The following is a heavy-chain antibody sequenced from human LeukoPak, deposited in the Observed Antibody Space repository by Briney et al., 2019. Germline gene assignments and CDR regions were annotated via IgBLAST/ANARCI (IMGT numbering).Heavy chain of an antibody. V-gene: IGHV4-59*08. CDR1: GRSISSFY. D-gene: IGHD5-18*01. Sequence: SETLSLTCTASGRSISSFYWSWIRQPPGQGLEWLGYIYYTGSTNYNPSLESRVTISVDTSKNRFSLKLSSVTAADTAVYYCAMTRGYSYGYLDYWGQGTLVTVSS. J-gene: IGHJ4*02. CDR3: AMTRGYSYGYLDY. CDR2: IYYTGST.